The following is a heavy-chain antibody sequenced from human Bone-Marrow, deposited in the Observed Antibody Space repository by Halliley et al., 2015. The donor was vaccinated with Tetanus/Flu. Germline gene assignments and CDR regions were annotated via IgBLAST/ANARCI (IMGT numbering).Heavy chain of an antibody. CDR2: GDT. Sequence: GDTHYADSVKGRFSISRDSSKNTFYLQMNSLRVDDTAVYYCARPGREGRSRAWHSEDGMDVWGQGTSVNVSS. D-gene: IGHD2-15*01. J-gene: IGHJ6*02. V-gene: IGHV3-66*04. CDR3: ARPGREGRSRAWHSEDGMDV.